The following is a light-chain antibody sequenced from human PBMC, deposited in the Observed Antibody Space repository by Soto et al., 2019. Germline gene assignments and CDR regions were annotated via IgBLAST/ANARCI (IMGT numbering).Light chain of an antibody. V-gene: IGLV2-14*01. J-gene: IGLJ3*02. Sequence: QSALTQPASVSGSPGQSITISCTGTSSDVGGYNYVSWYQQHPGKAPKLMIYEVSNRPSGVSNRFSGSKSGNTASLTISGLQAEDEADYSSPSYTPSSTHGVFGGGTKLPAL. CDR3: PSYTPSSTHGV. CDR2: EVS. CDR1: SSDVGGYNY.